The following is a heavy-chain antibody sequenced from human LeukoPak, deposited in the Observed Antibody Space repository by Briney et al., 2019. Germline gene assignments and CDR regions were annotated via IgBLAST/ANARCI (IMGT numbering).Heavy chain of an antibody. CDR3: ATGPRYYDSSGALDY. V-gene: IGHV4-59*08. J-gene: IGHJ4*02. CDR2: IYYSGST. Sequence: SETLSLTCTVSGGSISSYYWSWIRQPPGKGLEWIGYIYYSGSTNYNPSLKSRVTISVDTSKNQFSLKLSSVTAADTAVYYCATGPRYYDSSGALDYWGQGILVTVSS. CDR1: GGSISSYY. D-gene: IGHD3-22*01.